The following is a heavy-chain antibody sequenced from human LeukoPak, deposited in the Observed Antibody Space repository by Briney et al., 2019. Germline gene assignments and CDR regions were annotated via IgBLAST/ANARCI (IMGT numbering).Heavy chain of an antibody. V-gene: IGHV4-59*12. J-gene: IGHJ4*02. Sequence: SETLSLTCTVSGGSISTYYWSWIRQPPGKGLEWIGYIYYSGNTNYNPSLKSRVTISVDTSKNQFSLKLSSVTAADTAVYYCARGIAARLATDYWGQGTLVTVSS. CDR3: ARGIAARLATDY. D-gene: IGHD6-13*01. CDR1: GGSISTYY. CDR2: IYYSGNT.